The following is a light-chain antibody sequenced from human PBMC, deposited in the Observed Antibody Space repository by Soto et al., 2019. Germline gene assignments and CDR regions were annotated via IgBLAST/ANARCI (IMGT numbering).Light chain of an antibody. J-gene: IGLJ1*01. CDR1: SSDVGSYNL. V-gene: IGLV2-23*02. CDR3: CSYAGSSTFYV. CDR2: EVS. Sequence: QPASVSGSPGQSITISCTGTSSDVGSYNLVSWYQQHPGKAPKLMIYEVSKRPSGVSNRFSGSKSGNTASLTISGLQAEDEADYYCCSYAGSSTFYVFGTGTKVTVL.